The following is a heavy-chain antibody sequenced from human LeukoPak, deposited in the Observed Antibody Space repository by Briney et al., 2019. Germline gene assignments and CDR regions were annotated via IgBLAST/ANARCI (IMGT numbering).Heavy chain of an antibody. CDR1: GYTFTGYY. Sequence: GASVKVSCKASGYTFTGYYMHWVRQAPGQGLEWMGWINPNSGGTNYAQKFQGRVTMTRDTSISTAYMELSRLRSDDTAVYYCARDCSGYDPPTSRMDVWGKGTTVTISS. CDR2: INPNSGGT. CDR3: ARDCSGYDPPTSRMDV. V-gene: IGHV1-2*02. D-gene: IGHD5-12*01. J-gene: IGHJ6*04.